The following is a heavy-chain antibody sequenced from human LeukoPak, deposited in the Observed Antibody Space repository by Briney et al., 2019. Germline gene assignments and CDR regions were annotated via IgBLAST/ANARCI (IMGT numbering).Heavy chain of an antibody. CDR2: IYSTGST. CDR1: GGSINFYY. V-gene: IGHV4-4*07. Sequence: SETLSLTCTVSGGSINFYYWSWIRQPAGKGLEWIGRIYSTGSTNYSPSLKSRVTMSVDKPKNQFSLNLSSVTAADTAVYYCARGIADPYSFDSWGQGTLVTVSS. J-gene: IGHJ4*02. D-gene: IGHD6-13*01. CDR3: ARGIADPYSFDS.